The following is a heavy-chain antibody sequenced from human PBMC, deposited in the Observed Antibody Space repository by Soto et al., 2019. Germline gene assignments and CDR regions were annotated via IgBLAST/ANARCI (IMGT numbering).Heavy chain of an antibody. CDR1: GFTFGDYW. CDR2: MTGDGRTT. CDR3: ATAEVDY. Sequence: GGSLRLSCAASGFTFGDYWMHWVRQPPGRGPEWVSRMTGDGRTTQYADSVKGRFTASRDNAKSTLYLQMNSLRAEDTAVYYCATAEVDYWGPGTLVTVSS. V-gene: IGHV3-74*03. J-gene: IGHJ4*02.